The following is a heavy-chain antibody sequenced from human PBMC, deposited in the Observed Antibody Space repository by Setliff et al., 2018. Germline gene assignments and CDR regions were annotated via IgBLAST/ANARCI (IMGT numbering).Heavy chain of an antibody. D-gene: IGHD1-26*01. CDR1: GGSMRGYY. CDR2: MSDSGAS. CDR3: ARGSGSYWENWFDP. J-gene: IGHJ5*02. Sequence: SETLSLTCIVSGGSMRGYYWSWIRQPPGKGLEWIGSMSDSGASTNNPSLKSRVAISIGTSGHKFFLELSSVTAADTAVYYCARGSGSYWENWFDPWGQGTLVTVSS. V-gene: IGHV4-59*08.